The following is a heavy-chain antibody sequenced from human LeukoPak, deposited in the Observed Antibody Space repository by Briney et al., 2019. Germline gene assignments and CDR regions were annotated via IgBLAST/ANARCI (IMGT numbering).Heavy chain of an antibody. J-gene: IGHJ4*02. V-gene: IGHV1-18*01. CDR2: INPANDNT. Sequence: ASVKVSCKAFGYSFSTFGITWVRRAPGQGLEWVGWINPANDNTNFAQKFADRVTMTTDKAASTAYMELRSLRSDDTAVYFCARYLDYYDSRYSTKTFDSWGQGTQVTVSS. D-gene: IGHD3-22*01. CDR3: ARYLDYYDSRYSTKTFDS. CDR1: GYSFSTFG.